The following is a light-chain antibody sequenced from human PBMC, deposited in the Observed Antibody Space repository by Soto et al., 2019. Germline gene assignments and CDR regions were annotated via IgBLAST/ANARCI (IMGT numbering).Light chain of an antibody. J-gene: IGKJ1*01. CDR3: QQYKDWPPWT. CDR1: QSVNNN. Sequence: EIVLTQSPASLSVSPGERATLSCRASQSVNNNLAWYQQKPGQAPRLVIYGASSRATGIPARFSGSGSGTEFTLTISSLQSEDFAVYYCQQYKDWPPWTFGQGTKVEIK. CDR2: GAS. V-gene: IGKV3D-15*01.